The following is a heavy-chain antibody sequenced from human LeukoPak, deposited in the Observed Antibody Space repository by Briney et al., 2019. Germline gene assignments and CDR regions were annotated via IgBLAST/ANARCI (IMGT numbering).Heavy chain of an antibody. CDR1: GGSISSSNYY. CDR3: ARELPAAISYYMDV. V-gene: IGHV4-39*07. D-gene: IGHD2-2*02. CDR2: IYYSGST. J-gene: IGHJ6*03. Sequence: PSETLSLTCTVSGGSISSSNYYWGWIRQPPGKGLEWIGSIYYSGSTYYNPSLKSRVTMSVDTSKNQFSLKLSSVTAADTAVYYCARELPAAISYYMDVWGKGTTVTVSS.